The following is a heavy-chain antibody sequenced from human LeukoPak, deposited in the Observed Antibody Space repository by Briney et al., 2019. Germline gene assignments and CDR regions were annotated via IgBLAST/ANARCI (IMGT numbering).Heavy chain of an antibody. CDR2: INHSGST. J-gene: IGHJ4*02. D-gene: IGHD3-22*01. Sequence: SETLSLTCAVYGGSFSGYYWSWIRQPPGKGLEWIGEINHSGSTNYNPSLKSRVTISVDTSKNQSSLKLSSVTAADTAVYYCASVGYDSSAYNLDYWGQGTLVTVSS. V-gene: IGHV4-34*01. CDR1: GGSFSGYY. CDR3: ASVGYDSSAYNLDY.